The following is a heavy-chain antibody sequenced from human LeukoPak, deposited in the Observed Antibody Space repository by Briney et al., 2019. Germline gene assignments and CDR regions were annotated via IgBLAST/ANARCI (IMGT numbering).Heavy chain of an antibody. D-gene: IGHD4-17*01. Sequence: ASVKVSCKASGYTFSGYYIHWVRQAPGQGLEWMGWMNPNSGGTNYAQKFQGRVTMTRDTSISTAYMELSRLRSDDTAVYYCAARDYGDYPYYFDYWGQGTLVTVSS. CDR1: GYTFSGYY. CDR3: AARDYGDYPYYFDY. V-gene: IGHV1-2*02. CDR2: MNPNSGGT. J-gene: IGHJ4*02.